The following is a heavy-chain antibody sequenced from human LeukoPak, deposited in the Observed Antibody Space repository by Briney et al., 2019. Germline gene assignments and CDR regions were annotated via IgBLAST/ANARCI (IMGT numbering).Heavy chain of an antibody. CDR1: GGSISSYY. V-gene: IGHV4-59*08. J-gene: IGHJ4*02. D-gene: IGHD2-21*02. Sequence: SETLSLTCTVSGGSISSYYWSWIRQPPGKGLEWIGYIYYSGSTNYNPSLKSRVSISVDTSKSQFSLKLSSVTAADTAVYYCARHSGVTYDFDYWGQGTLVTVSS. CDR3: ARHSGVTYDFDY. CDR2: IYYSGST.